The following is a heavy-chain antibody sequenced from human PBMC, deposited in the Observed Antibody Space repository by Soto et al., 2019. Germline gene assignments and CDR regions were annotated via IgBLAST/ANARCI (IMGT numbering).Heavy chain of an antibody. V-gene: IGHV3-9*01. CDR3: AIDFTPLIAEQQLVRSIDF. Sequence: GGSLRLSCAASGFTFDDYAMHWVRQAPGKGLEWVSGISWNSGSIGYADSVKGRFTISRDKAKNSLYLQMNSLRAEDTSLYYCAIDFTPLIAEQQLVRSIDFWGQGTLVTVSS. D-gene: IGHD6-13*01. J-gene: IGHJ4*02. CDR1: GFTFDDYA. CDR2: ISWNSGSI.